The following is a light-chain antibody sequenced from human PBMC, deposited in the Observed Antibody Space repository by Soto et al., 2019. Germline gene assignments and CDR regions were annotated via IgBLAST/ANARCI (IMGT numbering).Light chain of an antibody. CDR3: QEYTSYSWT. Sequence: DIPTTLSPSTLSAYVGDRVTIPCRASQSISNWLAWYQQKPGKAPKLLIYDASSLESGVPSRFSGSGSGTEFTLSISSLQPDDFATYYCQEYTSYSWTFGQGANVDIK. CDR2: DAS. CDR1: QSISNW. J-gene: IGKJ1*01. V-gene: IGKV1-5*01.